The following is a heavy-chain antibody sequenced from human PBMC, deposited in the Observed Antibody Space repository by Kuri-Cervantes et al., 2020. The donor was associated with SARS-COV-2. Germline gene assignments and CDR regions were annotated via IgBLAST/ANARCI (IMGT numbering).Heavy chain of an antibody. CDR2: IYYSGST. CDR1: GFTFSSYW. CDR3: AADPRDVVVPASRYYYGMDV. Sequence: GSLRLSCAASGFTFSSYWMTWIRQPPGKGLEWIGSIYYSGSTYYNPSLKSRVTISVDTSKNQFSLKLSSVTAADTAVYYCAADPRDVVVPASRYYYGMDVWGQGTTVTVSS. V-gene: IGHV4-39*01. J-gene: IGHJ6*02. D-gene: IGHD2-2*01.